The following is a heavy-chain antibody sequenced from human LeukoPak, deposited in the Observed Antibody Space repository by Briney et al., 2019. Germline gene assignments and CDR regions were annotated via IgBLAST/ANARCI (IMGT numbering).Heavy chain of an antibody. Sequence: GESLRLSCAASGFTFNTFWMTWLRQAPGKGLEWVANIHQEGRTKYYADSVKGRFTISRDNANSALNLQINSLRAEDTALYYCARGDGTSSGLYFHYWGQGTLVTVSS. CDR3: ARGDGTSSGLYFHY. J-gene: IGHJ4*02. CDR1: GFTFNTFW. CDR2: IHQEGRTK. V-gene: IGHV3-7*01. D-gene: IGHD6-6*01.